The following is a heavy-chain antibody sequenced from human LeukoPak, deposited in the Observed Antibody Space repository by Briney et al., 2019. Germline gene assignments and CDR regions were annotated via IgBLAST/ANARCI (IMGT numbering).Heavy chain of an antibody. Sequence: SESLSLTCAVSGGSISSGGYSWSWIRQPPGKGLEWIAYMYYTGNTYYNPSLKSRVTISVDTSKNQFSLKLSSVTAADTAMYYCARVLAAAGNNWFDPWGQGTLVTVSS. D-gene: IGHD6-13*01. CDR3: ARVLAAAGNNWFDP. V-gene: IGHV4-30-4*07. CDR1: GGSISSGGYS. CDR2: MYYTGNT. J-gene: IGHJ5*02.